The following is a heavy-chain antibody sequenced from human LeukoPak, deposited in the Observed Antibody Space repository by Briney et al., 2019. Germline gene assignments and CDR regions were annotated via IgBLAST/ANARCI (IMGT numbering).Heavy chain of an antibody. CDR3: ARGEKSWINGFDL. V-gene: IGHV3-74*01. CDR1: GFTFSSHC. D-gene: IGHD2-8*01. J-gene: IGHJ4*02. Sequence: GGSLRLSCEASGFTFSSHCMHWVRQAPGKGLVWVSRINSDGSGTIYADSVKGRFTISRDNAKNTLDLQMNSLRAEDTAVYYCARGEKSWINGFDLWGQGTLVTVSS. CDR2: INSDGSGT.